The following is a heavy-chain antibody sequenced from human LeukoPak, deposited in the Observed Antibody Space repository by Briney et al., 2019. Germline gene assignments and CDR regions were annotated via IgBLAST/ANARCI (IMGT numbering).Heavy chain of an antibody. Sequence: SETLSLTCTVSGASFSSSTYYWGWIRQPPGKGLEWIGSIYYSGSTYYNPSLKSRVTMSVDTSKNQFSLKLSFVTAADTAVYYCARHAGGISATGTRPFDYWGQGTLVTVSS. D-gene: IGHD6-13*01. CDR2: IYYSGST. V-gene: IGHV4-39*01. J-gene: IGHJ4*02. CDR3: ARHAGGISATGTRPFDY. CDR1: GASFSSSTYY.